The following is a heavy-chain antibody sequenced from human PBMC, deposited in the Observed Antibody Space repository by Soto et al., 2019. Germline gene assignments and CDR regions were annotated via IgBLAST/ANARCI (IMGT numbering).Heavy chain of an antibody. CDR2: INPNSGGT. D-gene: IGHD6-13*01. Sequence: ASVNVCCKSSTGNYLHCVLQAPGQGLEWMGWINPNSGGTHYAEQFQGRVTMTWDTSISTVYMELNSLTSDDTAVYYCAREEATAGNDCFDYWGQGTLVTAPQ. V-gene: IGHV1-2*02. J-gene: IGHJ4*02. CDR1: TGNY. CDR3: AREEATAGNDCFDY.